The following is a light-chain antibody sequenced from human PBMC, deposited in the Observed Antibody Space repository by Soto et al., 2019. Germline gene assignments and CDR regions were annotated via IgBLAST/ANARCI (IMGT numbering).Light chain of an antibody. Sequence: QLVLTQSPSASASLGSSVKLTCTLSSGHSTYTIAWHQQQPGKAHRFLIKLERSGVYNKGSGVPDRFSGSRSGADRYLTISNLQFEDKADYYCETWDTDTRVFGGGTKVTVL. J-gene: IGLJ2*01. CDR2: LERSGVY. V-gene: IGLV4-60*02. CDR1: SGHSTYT. CDR3: ETWDTDTRV.